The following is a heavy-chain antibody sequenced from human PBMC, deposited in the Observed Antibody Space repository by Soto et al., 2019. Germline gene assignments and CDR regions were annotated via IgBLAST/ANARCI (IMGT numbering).Heavy chain of an antibody. Sequence: QVQLVESGGGVVQPGRSLRLSCAASGFTFSTYTMHWVRQAPGKGLEWVAVISYDGSNVYYADSVKGRFTISRDNSRNTLYLQRNSLRVEDTAVYYCARAPVEDIVVLPAARGWFDPWGQGTLVTVSS. V-gene: IGHV3-30-3*01. CDR2: ISYDGSNV. D-gene: IGHD2-2*01. CDR1: GFTFSTYT. J-gene: IGHJ5*02. CDR3: ARAPVEDIVVLPAARGWFDP.